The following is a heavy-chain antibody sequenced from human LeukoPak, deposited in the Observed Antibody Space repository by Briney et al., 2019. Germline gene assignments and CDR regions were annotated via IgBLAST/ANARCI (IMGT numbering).Heavy chain of an antibody. CDR2: IIPIFGTA. D-gene: IGHD2-15*01. CDR3: ARDHCSGGSCYSKNWFDP. CDR1: GYTFTSYG. V-gene: IGHV1-69*13. Sequence: SVTVSCKASGYTFTSYGISWVRQAPGQGLEWMGGIIPIFGTANYAQKIQGRVTITADESTSTAYMELSSLRSEDTAVYYCARDHCSGGSCYSKNWFDPWGQGTLVTVSS. J-gene: IGHJ5*02.